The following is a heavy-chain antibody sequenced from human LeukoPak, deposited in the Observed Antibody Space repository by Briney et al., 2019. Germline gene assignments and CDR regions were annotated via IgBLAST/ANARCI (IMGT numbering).Heavy chain of an antibody. CDR2: IHHRGST. CDR3: ARVTLGYYTNGVSYKTSYFDS. Sequence: SETLSLTCAVYGGSFSDYSWSWIRQPPGRGLEWIGEIHHRGSTYYNPSLKSRVSISIDTSENQFSLKVNSVTAADTAVYYCARVTLGYYTNGVSYKTSYFDSWGQGTLVTVSS. D-gene: IGHD2-8*01. V-gene: IGHV4-34*01. CDR1: GGSFSDYS. J-gene: IGHJ4*02.